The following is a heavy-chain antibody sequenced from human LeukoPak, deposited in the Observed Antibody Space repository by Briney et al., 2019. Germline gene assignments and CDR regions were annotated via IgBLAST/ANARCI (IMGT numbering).Heavy chain of an antibody. CDR2: FDPGDDET. J-gene: IGHJ5*01. Sequence: VASVKVSCKVSGYSLSQLSTHWVRQAPGQGLEWMGGFDPGDDETIYAQKFQGRVTMTEDTSTDTAYLELSSLRSEDTAVYFCAPEKDLLLDSWGQGTPVTVSS. D-gene: IGHD1-26*01. V-gene: IGHV1-24*01. CDR1: GYSLSQLS. CDR3: APEKDLLLDS.